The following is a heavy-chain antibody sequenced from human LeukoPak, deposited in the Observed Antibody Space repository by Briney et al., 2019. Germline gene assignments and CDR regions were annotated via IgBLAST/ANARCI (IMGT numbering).Heavy chain of an antibody. J-gene: IGHJ4*02. CDR1: GASISGSGYY. CDR3: AKSGGYGLIDY. V-gene: IGHV4-39*01. D-gene: IGHD1-26*01. Sequence: SETLSLTCTVSGASISGSGYYWGWIRQPPGKGLEWIGNIYSSGSTYYNASLQSRVTISIDTSKNQFSLRLNSVTAADTAMYYCAKSGGYGLIDYWGQGTRVTVSS. CDR2: IYSSGST.